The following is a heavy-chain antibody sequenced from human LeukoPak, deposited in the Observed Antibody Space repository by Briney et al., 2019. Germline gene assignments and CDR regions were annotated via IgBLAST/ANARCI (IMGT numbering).Heavy chain of an antibody. V-gene: IGHV1-69*13. CDR3: GRDLDPRNGMDV. CDR1: GGTISSYS. J-gene: IGHJ6*04. CDR2: IINIFGTA. Sequence: SLKGSCKASGGTISSYSMSWVRQDAGGGREWLGAIINIFGTANYAQKFQGRVTITADESTSTAYMELSSLRSEDTAVYDCGRDLDPRNGMDVWGKGTTVTVSS. D-gene: IGHD1-1*01.